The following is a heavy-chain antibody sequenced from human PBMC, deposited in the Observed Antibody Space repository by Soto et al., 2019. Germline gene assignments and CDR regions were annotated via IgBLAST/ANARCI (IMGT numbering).Heavy chain of an antibody. CDR1: GFTFSSYS. D-gene: IGHD1-26*01. CDR2: ISSSSSYI. Sequence: EVQLVESGGGLVKPGGSLRLSCAASGFTFSSYSMNWVPQAPGKGLEWVSSISSSSSYIYYADSVKGRFTISRDNAKKSLHQQMNSQKAEHTAVYYCARDWATSGVSSSWFDLWGQGTLVTVSS. J-gene: IGHJ5*02. CDR3: ARDWATSGVSSSWFDL. V-gene: IGHV3-21*01.